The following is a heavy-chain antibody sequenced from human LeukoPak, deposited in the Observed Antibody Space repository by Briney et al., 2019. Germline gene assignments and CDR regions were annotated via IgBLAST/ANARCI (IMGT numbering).Heavy chain of an antibody. J-gene: IGHJ4*02. CDR3: ARRARFGDGWVFDY. Sequence: PSETLSLTCTVSGGSISSYFWSWIRQPAGKGLEWIGRIYTSGSTNYNPSLKSRVTISVDTSKNQFSLKLSSVTAADTAVYYCARRARFGDGWVFDYWGQGTLVTVSS. V-gene: IGHV4-4*07. D-gene: IGHD5-24*01. CDR1: GGSISSYF. CDR2: IYTSGST.